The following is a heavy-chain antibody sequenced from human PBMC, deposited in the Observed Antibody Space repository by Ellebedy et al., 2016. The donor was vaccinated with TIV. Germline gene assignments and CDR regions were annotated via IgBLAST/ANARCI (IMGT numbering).Heavy chain of an antibody. CDR2: MSPNNGNT. V-gene: IGHV1-8*01. CDR1: GYTFTSYD. D-gene: IGHD3-16*01. J-gene: IGHJ4*02. CDR3: GRRVDRGIDY. Sequence: AASVKVSCKASGYTFTSYDINWVRQATGQGPEWMGWMSPNNGNTGYAQKFQGRVTMTRDTSIRTAYMALNSLRPDDTAVYYCGRRVDRGIDYWGQGTLVTVSS.